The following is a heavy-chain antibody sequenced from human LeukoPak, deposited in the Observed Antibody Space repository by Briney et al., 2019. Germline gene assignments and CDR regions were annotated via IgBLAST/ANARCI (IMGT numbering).Heavy chain of an antibody. CDR3: ARATITSPFYFDY. D-gene: IGHD2-2*01. CDR2: INWSGGST. V-gene: IGHV3-20*04. Sequence: PGGSLRLSCTAPGFAFDEHGMSWVRQVPGKGLEWVSGINWSGGSTGYADPLRGRFTISGDNAKNSLYLQMDSLRAEDTALYYCARATITSPFYFDYWGQGTLVTVSS. CDR1: GFAFDEHG. J-gene: IGHJ4*02.